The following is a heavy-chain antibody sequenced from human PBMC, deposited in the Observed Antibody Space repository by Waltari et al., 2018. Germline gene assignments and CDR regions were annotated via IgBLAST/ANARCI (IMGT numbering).Heavy chain of an antibody. J-gene: IGHJ5*02. CDR1: GFPFTSYW. Sequence: EVQLVESGGGLVQPGGSLSLSCAASGFPFTSYWLHWVRQAPGKGLVWVSRINGDGGSTSYADSVKGRFTISRDNANNTLYLQMNSLRAEDTAVYYCTRTRYCSTTSCQVDWFDPWGQGTLVTVSS. D-gene: IGHD2-2*01. CDR3: TRTRYCSTTSCQVDWFDP. V-gene: IGHV3-74*01. CDR2: INGDGGST.